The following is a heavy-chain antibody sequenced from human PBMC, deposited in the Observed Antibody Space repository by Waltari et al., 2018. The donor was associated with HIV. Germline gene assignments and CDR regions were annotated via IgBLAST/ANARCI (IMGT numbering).Heavy chain of an antibody. V-gene: IGHV3-15*08. J-gene: IGHJ4*02. D-gene: IGHD1-26*01. CDR1: GFTFTTAW. Sequence: EVQLVVSGGGLVKPGGSLRLSCAASGFTFTTAWMSWVCQAPGKWREWVATDGRTTDYSATGKGRFTISRDDSKNALYLQMNSLQSDDTAIYYCAVLYRWELLEPFDYWGQGTLVTVSS. CDR2: TDGRTT. CDR3: AVLYRWELLEPFDY.